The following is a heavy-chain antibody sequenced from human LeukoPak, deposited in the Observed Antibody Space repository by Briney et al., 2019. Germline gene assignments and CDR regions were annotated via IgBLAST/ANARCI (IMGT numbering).Heavy chain of an antibody. J-gene: IGHJ4*02. CDR3: AREVFSGDIGIHGGYSSSWADFDY. D-gene: IGHD6-13*01. CDR1: GYTFTSYG. CDR2: ISAYNGNT. Sequence: GASVKVSCKTSGYTFTSYGISWVRQAPGQGLEWMGWISAYNGNTNYAQKLQGRVTMTTDTSTSTAYMELRSLRSDDTAVYYCAREVFSGDIGIHGGYSSSWADFDYWGQGTLVTVSS. V-gene: IGHV1-18*01.